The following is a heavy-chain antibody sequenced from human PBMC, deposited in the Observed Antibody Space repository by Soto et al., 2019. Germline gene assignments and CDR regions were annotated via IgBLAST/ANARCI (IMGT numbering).Heavy chain of an antibody. CDR2: RNAGNDKT. Sequence: ASVKVSCKASGYTFTNYAMHWVRQAPGQRLEWMGRRNAGNDKTKYSQEFKGRLTIARDTFASTGYKEVSSLRSEDMAVYNCARVLDIVDYWGQGTLVTVSS. D-gene: IGHD2-2*03. V-gene: IGHV1-3*02. J-gene: IGHJ4*02. CDR1: GYTFTNYA. CDR3: ARVLDIVDY.